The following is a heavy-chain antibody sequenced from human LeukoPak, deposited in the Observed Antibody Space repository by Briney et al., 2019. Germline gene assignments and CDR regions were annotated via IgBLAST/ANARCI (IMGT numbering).Heavy chain of an antibody. CDR1: GDTVSSDSAA. D-gene: IGHD3-10*01. J-gene: IGHJ4*02. Sequence: SQTLSLTCAISGDTVSSDSAAWHWIRQSPSGGLEWLGRTYYRSEWYSDYADSVKSRVIISPDTSKNQFSLQLNSVTPEDTSVYYCAREKEGSGTYYDYWGQGTLVTVSS. CDR3: AREKEGSGTYYDY. CDR2: TYYRSEWYS. V-gene: IGHV6-1*01.